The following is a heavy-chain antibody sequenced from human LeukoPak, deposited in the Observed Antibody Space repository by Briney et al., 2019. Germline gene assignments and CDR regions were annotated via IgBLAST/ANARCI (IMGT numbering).Heavy chain of an antibody. J-gene: IGHJ4*02. Sequence: GGSLRLSCAASGFTFSSYAMHWVRQAPGKGLEWVAVISYDGSNKYYADSVKGRFTISRDNSKNTLYLQMNSLRAEDTAVYYCARDSEEVVTALFDYWGQGTLVTVSS. CDR1: GFTFSSYA. CDR3: ARDSEEVVTALFDY. CDR2: ISYDGSNK. D-gene: IGHD2-21*02. V-gene: IGHV3-30-3*01.